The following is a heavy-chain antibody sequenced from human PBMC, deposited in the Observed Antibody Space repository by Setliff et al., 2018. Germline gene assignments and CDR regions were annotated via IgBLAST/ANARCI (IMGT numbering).Heavy chain of an antibody. V-gene: IGHV5-51*01. CDR2: IYPGDSDT. J-gene: IGHJ6*03. D-gene: IGHD4-17*01. CDR3: ARHRGVDYGDLYYYYYYMDV. Sequence: GESLKISCKGSGYSFTSYWIGWVRQMPGKGLEWMGIIYPGDSDTRYSPSFQGQVTISADKSISTAYLQWSSLKTSDTAMYYCARHRGVDYGDLYYYYYYMDVWGKGTTVTVSS. CDR1: GYSFTSYW.